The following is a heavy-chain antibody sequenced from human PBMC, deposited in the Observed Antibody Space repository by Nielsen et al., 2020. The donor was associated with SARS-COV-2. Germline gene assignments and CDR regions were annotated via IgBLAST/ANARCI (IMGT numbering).Heavy chain of an antibody. D-gene: IGHD3-22*01. CDR2: IYYSGST. J-gene: IGHJ2*01. CDR1: GGSISSYY. Sequence: SETLSLTCTVSGGSISSYYWSWIRQPPGKGLEWIGYIYYSGSTNYNPSLKSRVTISVDTSKNQFSLKLSSVTAADTAVYYCARADYDSSGYYDESGLEYFDLWGRGTLVTVSS. V-gene: IGHV4-59*01. CDR3: ARADYDSSGYYDESGLEYFDL.